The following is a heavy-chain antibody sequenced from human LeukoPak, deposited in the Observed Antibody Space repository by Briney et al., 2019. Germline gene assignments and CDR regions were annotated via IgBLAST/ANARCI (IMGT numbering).Heavy chain of an antibody. V-gene: IGHV3-7*01. J-gene: IGHJ4*02. Sequence: PGGSLRLSCAASGLTFSNYWMSWVRQAPGKGLEWVANIKQDGSEKYYVDSVKGRFTISRDDAKNSLYVQMNSLRDEDTAVYYCARVGYSGWNLEYWGQGTLVTVSS. CDR3: ARVGYSGWNLEY. CDR2: IKQDGSEK. CDR1: GLTFSNYW. D-gene: IGHD5-12*01.